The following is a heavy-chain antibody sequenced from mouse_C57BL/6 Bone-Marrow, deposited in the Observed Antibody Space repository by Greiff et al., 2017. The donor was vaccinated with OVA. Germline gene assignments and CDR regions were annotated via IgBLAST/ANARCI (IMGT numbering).Heavy chain of an antibody. D-gene: IGHD1-1*01. V-gene: IGHV1-55*01. CDR3: ARPIYYYGSSRFDY. CDR1: GYTFTSYW. Sequence: VQLQQPGAELVKPGASVKMSCKASGYTFTSYWITWVKQRPGQGLEWIGDIYPGSGSTNYNEKFKSKATLTVDTSSSTAYMQLSSLTSEDSAVYYCARPIYYYGSSRFDYWGQGTTLTVSS. J-gene: IGHJ2*01. CDR2: IYPGSGST.